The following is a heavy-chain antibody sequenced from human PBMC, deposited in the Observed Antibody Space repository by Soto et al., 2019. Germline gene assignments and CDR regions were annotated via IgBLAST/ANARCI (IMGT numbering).Heavy chain of an antibody. CDR1: GFTFSSYW. CDR2: IKQDGSEK. J-gene: IGHJ6*02. Sequence: GGSLRLSCAASGFTFSSYWMSWVRQAPGKGLEWVANIKQDGSEKYYVDSVKGRFTISRDNAKNSLYLQMNSLRAEDTAVYYCARAKLELAGYYYYGMDAWGQGTTVTVSS. D-gene: IGHD1-7*01. CDR3: ARAKLELAGYYYYGMDA. V-gene: IGHV3-7*03.